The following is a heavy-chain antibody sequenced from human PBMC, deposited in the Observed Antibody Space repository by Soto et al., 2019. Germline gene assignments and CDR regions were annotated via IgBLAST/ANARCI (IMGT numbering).Heavy chain of an antibody. CDR2: ISPYNGNT. CDR1: GYTFSSIG. J-gene: IGHJ4*02. CDR3: ARDLDGSGSYYTGY. V-gene: IGHV1-18*01. Sequence: ASVKVSCKASGYTFSSIGISWARQAPGQGLEWMGWISPYNGNTYYAQRLQGRVTMTTDTSTNTAYMDLRSLRSDDTAVYYCARDLDGSGSYYTGYWGQGTLVTVSS. D-gene: IGHD3-10*01.